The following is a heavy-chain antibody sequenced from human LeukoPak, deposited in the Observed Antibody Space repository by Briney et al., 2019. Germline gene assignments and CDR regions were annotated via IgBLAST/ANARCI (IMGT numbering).Heavy chain of an antibody. D-gene: IGHD3-22*01. V-gene: IGHV1-2*02. Sequence: ASVKVSCKASGYTFTGYYMHWVRQAPGQGLEWMGWINPNSGGTNYAQKFQGRVTMTRDTSISTACMELSRLRSDDTAVYYCARSLTMIVVVIAGYWGQGTLVTVSS. J-gene: IGHJ4*02. CDR1: GYTFTGYY. CDR2: INPNSGGT. CDR3: ARSLTMIVVVIAGY.